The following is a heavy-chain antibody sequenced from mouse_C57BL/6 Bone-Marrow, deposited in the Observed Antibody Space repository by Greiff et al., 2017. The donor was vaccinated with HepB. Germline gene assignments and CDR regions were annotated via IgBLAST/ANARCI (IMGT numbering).Heavy chain of an antibody. J-gene: IGHJ4*01. V-gene: IGHV5-15*01. Sequence: EVQGVESGGGLVQPGGSLKLSCAASGFTFSDYGMAWVRQAPRKGPEWVAFISNLAYSIYYADTVTGRFTISRENAKNTLYLEMSSLRSEDTAMYYCARLSYGYHHWGQGTSVTVSS. CDR1: GFTFSDYG. CDR3: ARLSYGYHH. D-gene: IGHD2-2*01. CDR2: ISNLAYSI.